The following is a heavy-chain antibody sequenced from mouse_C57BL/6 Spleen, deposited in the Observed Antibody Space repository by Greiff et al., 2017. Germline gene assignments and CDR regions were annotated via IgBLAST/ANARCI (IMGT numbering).Heavy chain of an antibody. J-gene: IGHJ2*01. CDR3: ARNPGY. CDR2: IYHGVGDT. V-gene: IGHV1-82*01. CDR1: GYAFRSSW. Sequence: QVQLQQSGPELVEPGASVKISFKASGYAFRSSWMNWVKQRPGKGLVWIGRIYHGVGDTNYNGKFKGKATLTADKSSSTAYMQLSSLPSEDSAVLFWARNPGYWGQGTTLTVSS.